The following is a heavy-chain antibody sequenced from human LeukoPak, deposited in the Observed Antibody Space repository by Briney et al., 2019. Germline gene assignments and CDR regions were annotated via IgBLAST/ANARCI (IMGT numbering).Heavy chain of an antibody. V-gene: IGHV1-69*13. CDR2: IIPIFGTT. J-gene: IGHJ4*02. CDR3: ARVLVRGVTWYYFDY. CDR1: GGTFSSYA. Sequence: ASVKVSCKASGGTFSSYAISWVRQAPGQGLEWMGGIIPIFGTTNYAQKFQGRVTITADESTCTAYMELSSLRSEDTAVYYCARVLVRGVTWYYFDYWGQGTLVTVSS. D-gene: IGHD3-10*01.